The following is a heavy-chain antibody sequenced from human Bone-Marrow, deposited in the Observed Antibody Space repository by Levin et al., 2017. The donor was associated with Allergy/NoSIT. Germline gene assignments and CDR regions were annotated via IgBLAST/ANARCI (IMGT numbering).Heavy chain of an antibody. V-gene: IGHV3-23*01. CDR3: AKDKGYSSGWYLDY. CDR2: ISGSGGST. Sequence: ETLSLTCAASGFTFSSYAMSWVRQAPGKGLEWVSAISGSGGSTYYADSVKGRFTISRDNSKNTLYLQMNSLRAEDTAVYYCAKDKGYSSGWYLDYWGQGTLVTVSS. CDR1: GFTFSSYA. D-gene: IGHD6-19*01. J-gene: IGHJ4*02.